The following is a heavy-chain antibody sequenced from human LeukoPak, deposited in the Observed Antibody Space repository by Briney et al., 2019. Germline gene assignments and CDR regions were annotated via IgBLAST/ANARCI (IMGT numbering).Heavy chain of an antibody. Sequence: SETLSLTCTVSGGSISSSTYYWGWIRQPPGKGLEWIGSIYYSGSTYYNPSLKSRVTISVDTSKNQFSLKLSSVTAADTAMYYCARDSDSANPDYWGQGTLVTVSS. CDR3: ARDSDSANPDY. V-gene: IGHV4-39*07. J-gene: IGHJ4*02. CDR2: IYYSGST. CDR1: GGSISSSTYY. D-gene: IGHD3-3*01.